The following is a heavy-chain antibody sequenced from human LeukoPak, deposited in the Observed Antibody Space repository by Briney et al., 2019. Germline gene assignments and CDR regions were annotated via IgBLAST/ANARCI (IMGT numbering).Heavy chain of an antibody. CDR1: GYSFGNYW. V-gene: IGHV5-51*01. J-gene: IGHJ4*02. CDR2: IHPGDSDT. Sequence: GESLKISCKGSGYSFGNYWTGWVRQVPGKGLEWMGIIHPGDSDTRYSPSFQGQVTISAEKSITTAYLQWSSLKASDTAMYYCARRGEGPIGGIGYWGQGTLVTVSS. D-gene: IGHD3-10*01. CDR3: ARRGEGPIGGIGY.